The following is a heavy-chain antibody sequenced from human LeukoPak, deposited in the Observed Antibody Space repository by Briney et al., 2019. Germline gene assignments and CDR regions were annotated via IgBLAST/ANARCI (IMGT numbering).Heavy chain of an antibody. CDR3: AKDGVTYCSSSNCYAGFDY. Sequence: GGSLGLSCTASGFTFSSYGMHWVRLAPGKGLEWVAFIRYDGSNKYYADSVKGRFTISRDNSKNTLYLQMNSLRAEDTAVYYCAKDGVTYCSSSNCYAGFDYWGQGTLVTVSS. V-gene: IGHV3-30*02. CDR1: GFTFSSYG. J-gene: IGHJ4*02. D-gene: IGHD2-2*01. CDR2: IRYDGSNK.